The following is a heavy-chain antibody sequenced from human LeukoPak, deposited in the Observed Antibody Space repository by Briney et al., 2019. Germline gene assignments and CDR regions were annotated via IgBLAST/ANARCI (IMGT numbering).Heavy chain of an antibody. Sequence: PSETLSLTCAVYGGSFSGYYWSWIRQPPGKGLEWIGEINHSRSTNYNPSLKSRVTISVDTSKNQFSLKLSSVTAADTAVYYCARRSSRYYGSGSYRKYYFDHWGQGTLVTVSS. CDR1: GGSFSGYY. CDR2: INHSRST. CDR3: ARRSSRYYGSGSYRKYYFDH. J-gene: IGHJ4*02. D-gene: IGHD3-10*01. V-gene: IGHV4-34*01.